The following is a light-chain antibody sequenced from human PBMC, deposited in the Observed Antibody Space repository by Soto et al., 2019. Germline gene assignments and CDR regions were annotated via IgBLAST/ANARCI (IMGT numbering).Light chain of an antibody. Sequence: DIQMTQSPSTLSASVGDRVMLTCRASQSIHTWLAWYQQKPGKAPKLLIYKASSLQAGVPSRFSGSGSGTEFTLTISSLQPDDFATYYCQQYLSYSPWAFGQGTKVEVK. V-gene: IGKV1-5*03. CDR2: KAS. CDR3: QQYLSYSPWA. J-gene: IGKJ1*01. CDR1: QSIHTW.